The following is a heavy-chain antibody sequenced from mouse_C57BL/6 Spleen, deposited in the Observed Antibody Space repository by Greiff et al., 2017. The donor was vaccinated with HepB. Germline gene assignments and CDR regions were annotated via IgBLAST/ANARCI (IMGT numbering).Heavy chain of an antibody. CDR2: SSGGGGNT. D-gene: IGHD2-1*01. CDR3: ARRGYGNYPSFDY. J-gene: IGHJ2*01. CDR1: GFTFSSYT. Sequence: EVNVVESGGGLVKPGGSLKLSCAASGFTFSSYTMSWVRQTPEKRLEWVATSSGGGGNTYYPDSVKGRFTISRDNAKNTLYLQMSSLRSEDTALYYCARRGYGNYPSFDYWGQGTTLTVSS. V-gene: IGHV5-9*01.